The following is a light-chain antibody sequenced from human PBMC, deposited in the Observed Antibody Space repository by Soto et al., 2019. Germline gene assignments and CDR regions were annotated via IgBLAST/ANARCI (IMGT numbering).Light chain of an antibody. CDR1: SSNIGAGYD. J-gene: IGLJ3*02. V-gene: IGLV1-40*01. CDR3: QSYDTSLSAWV. Sequence: QSVLTQPPSVSGAPGQRVTFSCTGSSSNIGAGYDVHWYQQLPGTAPKVLIYGNNNRPSGVPDRFSGSKSGTSASLAITGLQAEDEADYYCQSYDTSLSAWVFGGGTKVTVL. CDR2: GNN.